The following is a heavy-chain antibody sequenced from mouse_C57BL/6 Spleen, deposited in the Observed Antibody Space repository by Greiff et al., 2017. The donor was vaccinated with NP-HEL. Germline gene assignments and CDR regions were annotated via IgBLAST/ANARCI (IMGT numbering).Heavy chain of an antibody. CDR1: GFTFSDYG. CDR3: ARAGSVTGYAMDY. Sequence: EVMLVESGGGLVQPGGSLKLSCAASGFTFSDYGMAWVRQAPRKGPEWVAFISNLAYSIYYADTVTGRFTISRENAKNTLNLEMSSLRSEDTAMYYCARAGSVTGYAMDYWGQGTSVTVSS. D-gene: IGHD2-13*01. J-gene: IGHJ4*01. CDR2: ISNLAYSI. V-gene: IGHV5-15*01.